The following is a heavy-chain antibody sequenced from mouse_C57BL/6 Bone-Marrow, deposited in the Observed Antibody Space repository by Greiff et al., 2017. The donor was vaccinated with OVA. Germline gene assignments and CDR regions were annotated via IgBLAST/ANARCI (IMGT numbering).Heavy chain of an antibody. J-gene: IGHJ4*01. CDR1: GYTFTSYW. CDR2: IYPGNSDT. V-gene: IGHV1-5*01. Sequence: VQLQQSGTVLARPGASVKMSCKTSGYTFTSYWMHWVNQRPGQGLEWIGAIYPGNSDTSYNQKFKGKAKLTAVTSASTAYMEISRLTNEYSAVSYCSRVTTDAMDYWGQGTSVTVSS. D-gene: IGHD1-1*01. CDR3: SRVTTDAMDY.